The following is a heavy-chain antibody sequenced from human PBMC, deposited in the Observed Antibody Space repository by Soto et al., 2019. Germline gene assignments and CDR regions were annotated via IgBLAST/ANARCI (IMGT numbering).Heavy chain of an antibody. J-gene: IGHJ5*02. CDR2: INHSGST. CDR1: GGSFSGYY. Sequence: ETLALTCSVYGGSFSGYYWNWIRQPPGKGLEWIGEINHSGSTNYNPSLKSRVTISVDTSKNQFSLRLSSVTAADTAVYYCASNVFPWDQGIPVTVPS. V-gene: IGHV4-34*01. CDR3: ASNVFP.